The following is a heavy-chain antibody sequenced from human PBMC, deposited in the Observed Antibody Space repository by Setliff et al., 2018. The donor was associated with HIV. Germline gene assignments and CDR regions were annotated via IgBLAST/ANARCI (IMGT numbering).Heavy chain of an antibody. D-gene: IGHD3-10*01. CDR2: VNHRGDT. V-gene: IGHV4-39*07. J-gene: IGHJ4*02. Sequence: PSETLSLTCRVSGGSFNTRRTKWGWIRQSPGKGLEWIGSVNHRGDTYYIASLKSRVTMSVDTSKNQFFLNLASVTASDTAIYYCARQPPLSVLQVWFGDYWGQGMLVTVSS. CDR3: ARQPPLSVLQVWFGDY. CDR1: GGSFNTRRTK.